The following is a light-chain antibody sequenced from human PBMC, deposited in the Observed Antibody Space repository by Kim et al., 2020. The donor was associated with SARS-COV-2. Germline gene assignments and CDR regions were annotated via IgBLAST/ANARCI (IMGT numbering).Light chain of an antibody. CDR3: SSYTSSSTWV. CDR1: GSDVGVYNY. V-gene: IGLV2-14*04. Sequence: GQSNTISYIGTGSDVGVYNYVSWYQQRPGKAPKLMIYDVSKRPSGVSNRFSGSKSGNTASLTISGLQAEDEADYYCSSYTSSSTWVFGGGTQLTVL. J-gene: IGLJ3*02. CDR2: DVS.